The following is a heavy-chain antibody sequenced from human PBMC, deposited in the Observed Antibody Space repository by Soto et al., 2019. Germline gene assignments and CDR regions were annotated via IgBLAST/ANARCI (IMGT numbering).Heavy chain of an antibody. D-gene: IGHD3-16*01. CDR2: INSAGSII. J-gene: IGHJ4*02. V-gene: IGHV3-48*01. CDR3: AKGWGDY. Sequence: EVQLVQSGGALVQPGGSLRLSCAASGFTPSRLSMNWVRQAPGKGLEWISYINSAGSIIYYADSVKGRFTISRDNAKNTLYLQMNSLRAEDTAVYYCAKGWGDYWGQGTLVTVSS. CDR1: GFTPSRLS.